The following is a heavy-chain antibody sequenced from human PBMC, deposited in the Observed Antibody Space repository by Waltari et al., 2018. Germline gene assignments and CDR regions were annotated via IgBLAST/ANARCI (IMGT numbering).Heavy chain of an antibody. D-gene: IGHD6-13*01. V-gene: IGHV3-53*01. J-gene: IGHJ4*02. CDR2: IYSGGST. Sequence: EVQLVESGGGLIQPGGSLRLSCAASGFTVSSNYMSWVRQAPGKGLEWLAVIYSGGSTYSADSVKCRVTISRDNAKNSLYLQMNSLRAEDTAVYYCASPPLGIAAPLPNYWGQGTLVTVSS. CDR1: GFTVSSNY. CDR3: ASPPLGIAAPLPNY.